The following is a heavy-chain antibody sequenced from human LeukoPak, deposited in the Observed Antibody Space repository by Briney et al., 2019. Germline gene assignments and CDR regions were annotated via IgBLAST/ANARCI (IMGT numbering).Heavy chain of an antibody. V-gene: IGHV1-2*06. D-gene: IGHD6-13*01. J-gene: IGHJ4*02. CDR3: ARDRGSSWYRLLDY. CDR2: INPNSGGT. Sequence: GASAKVSCKASGYTFAGYYMHWVRQAPGQGLEWMGRINPNSGGTNYAQKFQGRVTMTRDTSISTAYMELSRPRSDDTAVYYCARDRGSSWYRLLDYWGQGTLVTVSS. CDR1: GYTFAGYY.